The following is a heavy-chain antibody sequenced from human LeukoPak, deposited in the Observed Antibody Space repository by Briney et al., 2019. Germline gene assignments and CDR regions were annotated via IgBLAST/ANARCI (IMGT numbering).Heavy chain of an antibody. Sequence: PGGSLRLSCAASGFNFNTHMHWVRQAPGKGLEWVATIPYSGNNKYYADSVKGRFTISRDNSKSTLCLQMNSLRAEDTAVYYCAKQLGYCSDGSCYFPYWGQGTLVTVSS. CDR2: IPYSGNNK. D-gene: IGHD2-15*01. CDR3: AKQLGYCSDGSCYFPY. CDR1: GFNFNTH. J-gene: IGHJ4*02. V-gene: IGHV3-30*02.